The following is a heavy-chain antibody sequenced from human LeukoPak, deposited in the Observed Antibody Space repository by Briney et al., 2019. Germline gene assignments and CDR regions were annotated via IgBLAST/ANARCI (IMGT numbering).Heavy chain of an antibody. CDR2: ISSSGSYI. D-gene: IGHD5-12*01. CDR3: ARGSLDGYDL. Sequence: GSXRLSCAASGFTFSSYSMNWVRQAPGKGLEWVSSISSSGSYIYYADSVKGRFTISRDNAKNSLYLQMNSPRAGDTAVYYCARGSLDGYDLWGQGTLVTVSS. CDR1: GFTFSSYS. V-gene: IGHV3-21*01. J-gene: IGHJ4*02.